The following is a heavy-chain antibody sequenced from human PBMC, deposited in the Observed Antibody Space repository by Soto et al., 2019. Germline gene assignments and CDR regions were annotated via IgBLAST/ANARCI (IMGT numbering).Heavy chain of an antibody. CDR3: AHTWGLPFDY. V-gene: IGHV2-5*01. Sequence: QITLKESGPPLVKPTQTLTLTCTYSGFSLRTTGVGVGWIWQPPGKALEWLGIIYWNDDKRYSPSLKSRFTLTSDISKSQVVLTMTNMDPVDTATYYCAHTWGLPFDYWGQGTLVIVSS. D-gene: IGHD3-16*01. CDR1: GFSLRTTGVG. J-gene: IGHJ4*02. CDR2: IYWNDDK.